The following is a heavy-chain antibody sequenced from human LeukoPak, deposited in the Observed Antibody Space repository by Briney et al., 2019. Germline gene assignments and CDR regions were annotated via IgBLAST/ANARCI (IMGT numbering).Heavy chain of an antibody. CDR1: GFTFSSYW. J-gene: IGHJ4*02. CDR2: IKQDGSEK. Sequence: PGGSLRLSCSASGFTFSSYWMTWVRQAPGKGLEWVANIKQDGSEKYYVDSVKGRFTISRDNDKNSLYLQMNSLRAEDTAVYYCVRAHLNEVAIWGQGTLVTVSS. CDR3: VRAHLNEVAI. D-gene: IGHD1-1*01. V-gene: IGHV3-7*01.